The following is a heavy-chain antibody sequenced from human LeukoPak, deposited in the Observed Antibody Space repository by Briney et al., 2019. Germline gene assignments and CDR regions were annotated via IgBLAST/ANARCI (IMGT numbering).Heavy chain of an antibody. CDR2: IRYNGSNK. Sequence: GGSLRLSCAASGFTFSSYGMHWVRQAPGKGLEWVAFIRYNGSNKYYADSVKGRFTISRDNSKNTLYLQMNSLRAEDTAVYYCATLYDRDSSSWYGFNAFDIWGQGTMVTVSS. CDR1: GFTFSSYG. D-gene: IGHD6-13*01. V-gene: IGHV3-30*02. CDR3: ATLYDRDSSSWYGFNAFDI. J-gene: IGHJ3*02.